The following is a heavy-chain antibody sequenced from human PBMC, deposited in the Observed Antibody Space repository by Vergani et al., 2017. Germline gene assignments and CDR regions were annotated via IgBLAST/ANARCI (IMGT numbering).Heavy chain of an antibody. D-gene: IGHD6-19*01. CDR1: GFTFSSYS. CDR2: ISSNSSYI. V-gene: IGHV3-21*01. CDR3: ARDVIAVADTIWFDP. Sequence: EVKLVESGGGLAKPGGSLRLSCAASGFTFSSYSMNWVRQAPGEGWEWVSAISSNSSYIYYADSVKGRFTISRDNAKNSLYLQMNSLRAEDAAVYYCARDVIAVADTIWFDPWGQGTLVTVSS. J-gene: IGHJ5*02.